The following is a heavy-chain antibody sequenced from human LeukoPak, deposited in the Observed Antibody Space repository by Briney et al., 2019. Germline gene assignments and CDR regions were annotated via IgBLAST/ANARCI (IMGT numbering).Heavy chain of an antibody. Sequence: GGSLRLSCAASGFTFSSYAMSWVRRAPGKGLEWVSIITNSGGDTNHADSVKGRFTISRDNSKNTLYLQMDSLRAEDTAVYYCAKGVGPSAPDGRVFDFWGQGTLVTVSA. D-gene: IGHD2-2*01. V-gene: IGHV3-23*01. CDR1: GFTFSSYA. CDR2: ITNSGGDT. J-gene: IGHJ4*02. CDR3: AKGVGPSAPDGRVFDF.